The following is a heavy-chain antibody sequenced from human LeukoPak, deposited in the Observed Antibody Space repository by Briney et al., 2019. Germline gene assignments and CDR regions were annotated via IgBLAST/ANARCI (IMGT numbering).Heavy chain of an antibody. J-gene: IGHJ6*03. V-gene: IGHV3-7*01. CDR3: ARGEGDSYYDFWSGYSYCMDV. CDR1: GFTFSNYW. D-gene: IGHD3-3*01. CDR2: IKEDGSEK. Sequence: GGSLRLSCAASGFTFSNYWMTWVRQAPGKGLEWVANIKEDGSEKYYVDSVKGRFTISRDNAKNSLYLQMNSLRAEDTAVYYCARGEGDSYYDFWSGYSYCMDVWGKGTTVTVSS.